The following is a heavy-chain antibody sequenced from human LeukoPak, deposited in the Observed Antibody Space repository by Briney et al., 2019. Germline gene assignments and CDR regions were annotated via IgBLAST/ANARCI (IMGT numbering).Heavy chain of an antibody. CDR3: ARSFLTTVVTPGAFDI. J-gene: IGHJ3*02. V-gene: IGHV4-59*01. Sequence: SETLSLTCTVSGGSISNYYWSWIRQPPGKGLEWIGFFSYSGSTNYNPSLKSRVIISVDTSKNQFSLKLSSVTAADTAVYYCARSFLTTVVTPGAFDIWGRGTMVTVSS. CDR1: GGSISNYY. CDR2: FSYSGST. D-gene: IGHD4-23*01.